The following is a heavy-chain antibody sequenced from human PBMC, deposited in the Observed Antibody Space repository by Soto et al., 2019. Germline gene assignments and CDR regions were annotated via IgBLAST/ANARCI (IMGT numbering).Heavy chain of an antibody. CDR3: AKSTSSSGSSYYFDF. D-gene: IGHD2-2*01. Sequence: GGSLRLSCAASGFTFSTYGMHWVRQAPGKGLEWMAVLSFDGSNKYYADSVKGRFTISRDNSKQTLYLQMNSLRAEDTAIYYCAKSTSSSGSSYYFDFWGPGTLVTVSS. V-gene: IGHV3-30*18. CDR2: LSFDGSNK. CDR1: GFTFSTYG. J-gene: IGHJ4*02.